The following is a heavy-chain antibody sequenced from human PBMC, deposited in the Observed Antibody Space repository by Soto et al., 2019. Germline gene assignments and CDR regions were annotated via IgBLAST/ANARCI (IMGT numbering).Heavy chain of an antibody. V-gene: IGHV6-1*01. CDR2: TYYMSKWYN. CDR3: ARGLLGGSPSDYYFDY. J-gene: IGHJ4*02. CDR1: GDSVSSNSAA. Sequence: SQTLPLTCAISGDSVSSNSAAWNWIRQSPSRGLEWLGRTYYMSKWYNDYAVSVKSRITINPDTSKSQFSLQLNSVTPEDTAVYYCARGLLGGSPSDYYFDYWGQGTLVTVSS. D-gene: IGHD6-6*01.